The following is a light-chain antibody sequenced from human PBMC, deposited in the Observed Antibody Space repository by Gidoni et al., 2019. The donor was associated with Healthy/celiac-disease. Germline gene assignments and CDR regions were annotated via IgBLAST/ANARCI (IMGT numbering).Light chain of an antibody. V-gene: IGKV3-15*01. CDR3: QQYNNWTPWT. CDR2: VAS. Sequence: EIVLTQSPATLSVSPGERATLSCRASQSVSSTLAWYQQTPGQAPRLRIYVASTRATGIPARCSGSGSGTEFTLTISSLQSEDFAVYYCQQYNNWTPWTFGQGTKVEIK. J-gene: IGKJ1*01. CDR1: QSVSST.